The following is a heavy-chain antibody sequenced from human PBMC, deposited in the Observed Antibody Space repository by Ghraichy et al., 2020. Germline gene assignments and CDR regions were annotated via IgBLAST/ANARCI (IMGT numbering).Heavy chain of an antibody. Sequence: LSLTCAASGFTFSSYSMNWVRQAPGKGLEWVSSISSSSSYIYYADSVKGRFTISRDNAKNSLYLQMNSLRAEDTAVYYCARSAGVCSGGSCYFAFDIWGQGTMVTVSS. D-gene: IGHD2-15*01. CDR1: GFTFSSYS. CDR2: ISSSSSYI. J-gene: IGHJ3*02. CDR3: ARSAGVCSGGSCYFAFDI. V-gene: IGHV3-21*01.